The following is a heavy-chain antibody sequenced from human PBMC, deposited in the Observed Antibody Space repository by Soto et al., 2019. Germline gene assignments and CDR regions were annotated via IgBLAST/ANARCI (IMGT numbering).Heavy chain of an antibody. CDR1: GGSFSGYY. J-gene: IGHJ6*03. CDR2: INHSGST. Sequence: PSETLSLTCAVYGGSFSGYYWSWIRQPPGKGLEWIGEINHSGSTNYNPSLKSRVTISVDTSKNQSSLKLSSVTAADTAVYYCASRGVIKDYYYKYMDVWGKGTTVTVS. CDR3: ASRGVIKDYYYKYMDV. D-gene: IGHD3-10*01. V-gene: IGHV4-34*01.